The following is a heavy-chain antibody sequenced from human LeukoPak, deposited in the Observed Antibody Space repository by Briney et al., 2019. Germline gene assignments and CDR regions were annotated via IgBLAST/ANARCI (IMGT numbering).Heavy chain of an antibody. D-gene: IGHD2-15*01. J-gene: IGHJ4*02. Sequence: SETLSLTCAVSGGSISSGGYSWSWIRQPPGKGLEWIGFIYHSGSTYYNPSLKSRVTISVDRSKNQFSPKLTSVTAADTAVYYCARVAVGGSFQFDYWGQGTLVTVSS. CDR1: GGSISSGGYS. CDR2: IYHSGST. CDR3: ARVAVGGSFQFDY. V-gene: IGHV4-30-2*01.